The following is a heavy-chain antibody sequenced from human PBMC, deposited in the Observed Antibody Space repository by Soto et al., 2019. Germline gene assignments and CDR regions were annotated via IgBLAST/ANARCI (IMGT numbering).Heavy chain of an antibody. V-gene: IGHV3-30-3*01. CDR1: GFIFSDYG. Sequence: QVQVVESGGGVVQPGKSLRLSCTASGFIFSDYGVHWARQAPGKGLQWVAFISNNGSNEYYADSVKGRFTISRDNSKNTVYLPMKSLRPEDTAVYYCVPNFDYWGQGTLVTVSP. CDR3: VPNFDY. CDR2: ISNNGSNE. J-gene: IGHJ4*02.